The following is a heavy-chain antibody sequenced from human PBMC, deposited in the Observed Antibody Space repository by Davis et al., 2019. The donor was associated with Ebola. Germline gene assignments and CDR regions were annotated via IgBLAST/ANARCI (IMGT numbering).Heavy chain of an antibody. J-gene: IGHJ6*02. Sequence: SVKVSCKASGGTFSSYAISWVRQAPGQGLEWMGGIIPIFGTANYAQKFQGRVTITADKSTSTAYMELSSLRSEDTAVYYCASDIVLDYYYYGMDVWGQGTTVTVSS. CDR1: GGTFSSYA. V-gene: IGHV1-69*06. CDR2: IIPIFGTA. CDR3: ASDIVLDYYYYGMDV. D-gene: IGHD3-3*02.